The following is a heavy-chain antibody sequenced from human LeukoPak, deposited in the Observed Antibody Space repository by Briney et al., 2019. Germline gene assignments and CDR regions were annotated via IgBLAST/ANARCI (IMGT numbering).Heavy chain of an antibody. Sequence: SVKVSCKASGGTFSSYAISWVRQAPGQGLEWMGGIIPIFGTANYAQKFQGRVTITTDESTSTAYMELSSLRFEDTAVYYCAREEYYYDSSGYYVGVDYWGQGTLVTVSS. CDR2: IIPIFGTA. CDR1: GGTFSSYA. CDR3: AREEYYYDSSGYYVGVDY. V-gene: IGHV1-69*05. D-gene: IGHD3-22*01. J-gene: IGHJ4*02.